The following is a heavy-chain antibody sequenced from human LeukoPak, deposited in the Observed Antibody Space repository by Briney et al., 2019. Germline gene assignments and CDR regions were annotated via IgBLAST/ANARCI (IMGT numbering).Heavy chain of an antibody. CDR3: AALGLQTYYYDSSGYYPDY. Sequence: SETLSLTCTVSGGSISSGSYYWSWIRQPAGKGLEWIGRIYTSGSTNYNPSLKSRVTISVDTSKNQFSLKLSSVTAADTAVYYCAALGLQTYYYDSSGYYPDYWGQGTLVTVSS. CDR1: GGSISSGSYY. CDR2: IYTSGST. V-gene: IGHV4-61*02. D-gene: IGHD3-22*01. J-gene: IGHJ4*02.